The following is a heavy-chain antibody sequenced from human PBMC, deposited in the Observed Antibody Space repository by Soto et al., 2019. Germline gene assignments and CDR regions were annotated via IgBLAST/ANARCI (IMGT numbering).Heavy chain of an antibody. CDR3: AREGSYSAYNFAHGVQLWSFDF. D-gene: IGHD5-12*01. V-gene: IGHV4-4*07. CDR1: GGSINTFY. J-gene: IGHJ4*02. Sequence: LSLTCTVSGGSINTFYWSWVRQPAGKGLEWIGRIFSSGSTSFNPSLESRVAMSVDTSKNHFSLNLSSVTAADMAVYYCAREGSYSAYNFAHGVQLWSFDFWGQGALVTVSS. CDR2: IFSSGST.